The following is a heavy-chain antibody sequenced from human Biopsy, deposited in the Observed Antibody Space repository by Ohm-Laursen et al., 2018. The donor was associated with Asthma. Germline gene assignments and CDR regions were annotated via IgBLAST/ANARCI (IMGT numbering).Heavy chain of an antibody. CDR3: GRDMGGFGSGWFPVEF. CDR2: INWNGGST. J-gene: IGHJ4*02. Sequence: GSLRLSRTASGFTFDDYGMSWVRQAPGKGLDWVSGINWNGGSTGYADSVKGRFTISRDNAKNSLYLQMNSLRAEDTALYHCGRDMGGFGSGWFPVEFWGQGTLVTVSS. CDR1: GFTFDDYG. V-gene: IGHV3-20*01. D-gene: IGHD6-19*01.